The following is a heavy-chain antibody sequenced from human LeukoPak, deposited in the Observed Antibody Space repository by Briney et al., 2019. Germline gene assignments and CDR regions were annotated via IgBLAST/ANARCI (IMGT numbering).Heavy chain of an antibody. D-gene: IGHD3-3*01. CDR2: INHSGST. V-gene: IGHV4-34*01. Sequence: PSETLSLTCAVYGGSFSGYYWSWIRQPPGKGLEWIGEINHSGSTNYNPSLKSRVTISVDTSKNQFSLKLSSVTAADTAVYYCARIHGFDWYFDLWGRGTLVTVSS. CDR3: ARIHGFDWYFDL. CDR1: GGSFSGYY. J-gene: IGHJ2*01.